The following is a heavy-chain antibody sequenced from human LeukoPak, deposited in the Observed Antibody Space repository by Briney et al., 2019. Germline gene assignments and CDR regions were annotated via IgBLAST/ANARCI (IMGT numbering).Heavy chain of an antibody. CDR1: GGSISSYY. Sequence: SETLSLTCTVSGGSISSYYWSWIRQPAGKGLEWIGRIYTSGSTNYNPSLKSRVTMSVDTSKNQFSLKLSSVTAADTAVYYCAREAVADVHGAFDIWGQGTMVTVSS. CDR2: IYTSGST. D-gene: IGHD6-19*01. J-gene: IGHJ3*02. V-gene: IGHV4-4*07. CDR3: AREAVADVHGAFDI.